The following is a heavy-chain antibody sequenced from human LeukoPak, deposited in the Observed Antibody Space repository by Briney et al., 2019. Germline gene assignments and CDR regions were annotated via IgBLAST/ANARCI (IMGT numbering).Heavy chain of an antibody. CDR3: AREGGATDLDY. Sequence: GGSLRLSCAASGFTFSSYDMHWVRQATGKGLEWVSSISSSSSYIYYADSVKGRFTISRDNAKNSLYLQMNSLRAEDTAVYYCAREGGATDLDYWGQGTLVTVSS. CDR2: ISSSSSYI. J-gene: IGHJ4*02. CDR1: GFTFSSYD. D-gene: IGHD1-26*01. V-gene: IGHV3-21*01.